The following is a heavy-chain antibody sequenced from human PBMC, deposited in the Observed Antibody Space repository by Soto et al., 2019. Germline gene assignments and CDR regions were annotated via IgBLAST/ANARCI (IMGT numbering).Heavy chain of an antibody. V-gene: IGHV3-48*01. D-gene: IGHD1-7*01. CDR1: GFTFSSYS. Sequence: EVQLVESGGGLVQPGGSLRLSCAASGFTFSSYSMNWVRQAPGKGLEWVSYISSSSSTIYYADSVKGRFTISRDNAKNSLDLQMNSLRAEDTAVYYCARSRDWNYAFNYYYYYMDVWGKGTTVTVSS. J-gene: IGHJ6*03. CDR3: ARSRDWNYAFNYYYYYMDV. CDR2: ISSSSSTI.